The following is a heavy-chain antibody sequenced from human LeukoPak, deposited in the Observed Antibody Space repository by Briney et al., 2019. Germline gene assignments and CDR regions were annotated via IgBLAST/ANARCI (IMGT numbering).Heavy chain of an antibody. V-gene: IGHV1-18*01. Sequence: ASVKVSCKASGYTFTSYGISWVRQAPGQGLEWMGWISAYNGNTNYARKLQGRVTMTTDTSTNTAYMELRSLRSDDTAVYYCARDGYSSGRNWFDPWGQGTLVTVSS. D-gene: IGHD6-19*01. CDR3: ARDGYSSGRNWFDP. CDR2: ISAYNGNT. J-gene: IGHJ5*02. CDR1: GYTFTSYG.